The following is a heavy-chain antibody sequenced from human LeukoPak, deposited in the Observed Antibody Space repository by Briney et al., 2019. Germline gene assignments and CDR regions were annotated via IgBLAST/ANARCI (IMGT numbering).Heavy chain of an antibody. Sequence: GGSLRLSCAASGFTFSSYAMHWVRQAPGKGLEWVAVISYDGGNKYYADSVKGRFTISRDNSKNTLYLQMNSLRAEDTAVYYCARGLIRSSSSTGVAYWGQGTLVTVSS. D-gene: IGHD6-6*01. CDR1: GFTFSSYA. V-gene: IGHV3-30-3*01. J-gene: IGHJ4*02. CDR3: ARGLIRSSSSTGVAY. CDR2: ISYDGGNK.